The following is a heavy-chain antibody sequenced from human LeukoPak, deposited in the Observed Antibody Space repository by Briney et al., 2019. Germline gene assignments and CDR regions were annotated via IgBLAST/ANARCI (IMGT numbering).Heavy chain of an antibody. Sequence: SETLSLTCAVYGGSFSGYYWSWIRQPPGKGLEWIGEINHSGSTNYNPSLKSRVTISVDTSKNQFSLNLTSVTAADTAVYYCAREGGGFDYWGQGTLVTVSS. V-gene: IGHV4-34*01. D-gene: IGHD3-16*01. CDR2: INHSGST. J-gene: IGHJ4*02. CDR1: GGSFSGYY. CDR3: AREGGGFDY.